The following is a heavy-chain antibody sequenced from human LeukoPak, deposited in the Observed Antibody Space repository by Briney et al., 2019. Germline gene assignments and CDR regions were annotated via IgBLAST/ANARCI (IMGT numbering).Heavy chain of an antibody. Sequence: SETLSLTCTVSGGSISGYYWTWIRQLPGKGLEWVGYIYNSGITNYNPSLKSRVTVSVDTSKNQFSLRLTSVTAADTAVYYCARSVPSLDYLFDSWGHGTLVTVSS. V-gene: IGHV4-59*08. D-gene: IGHD4-11*01. CDR3: ARSVPSLDYLFDS. CDR2: IYNSGIT. CDR1: GGSISGYY. J-gene: IGHJ5*01.